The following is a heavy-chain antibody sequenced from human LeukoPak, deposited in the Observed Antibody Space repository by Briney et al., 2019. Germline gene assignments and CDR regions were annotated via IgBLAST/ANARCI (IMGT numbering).Heavy chain of an antibody. CDR3: ARLDRGIAADDY. CDR2: INWNGGST. CDR1: GFTFDDYG. J-gene: IGHJ4*02. V-gene: IGHV3-20*04. D-gene: IGHD6-13*01. Sequence: GGSLRLSCAASGFTFDDYGMSWVRQAPGKGLEWVSGINWNGGSTGYADSVKGRFTISRDNAKSSLYLQMNSLRAEDTAVYYCARLDRGIAADDYWGQGTLVTVSS.